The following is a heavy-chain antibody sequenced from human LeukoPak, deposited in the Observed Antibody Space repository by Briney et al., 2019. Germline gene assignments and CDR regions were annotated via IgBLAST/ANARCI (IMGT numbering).Heavy chain of an antibody. Sequence: SETLSLTCAVYGGSFSGYYWSWTRQPPGKGLEWIGEINHSGSTNYNPSLKSRVTISVDTSKNQFSLKLSSVTAADTAVYYCARLRGWPEPNWFDPWGQGTLVTVSS. V-gene: IGHV4-34*01. CDR2: INHSGST. CDR1: GGSFSGYY. J-gene: IGHJ5*02. CDR3: ARLRGWPEPNWFDP. D-gene: IGHD1-14*01.